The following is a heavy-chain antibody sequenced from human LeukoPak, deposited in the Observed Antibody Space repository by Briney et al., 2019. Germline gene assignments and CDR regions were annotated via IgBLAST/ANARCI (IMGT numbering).Heavy chain of an antibody. CDR3: ATNTGSYFAWFDY. J-gene: IGHJ4*02. V-gene: IGHV4-61*01. D-gene: IGHD1-26*01. CDR2: IHHSGSA. Sequence: PSETLSLTCTVSGGSISSGSYYWSWIRQSPGKRLEWIGYIHHSGSAKYNPSLQSRVTMSMDTSKNQVSLKLSSVSAADSAVYSCATNTGSYFAWFDYWGQGTLVTVSS. CDR1: GGSISSGSYY.